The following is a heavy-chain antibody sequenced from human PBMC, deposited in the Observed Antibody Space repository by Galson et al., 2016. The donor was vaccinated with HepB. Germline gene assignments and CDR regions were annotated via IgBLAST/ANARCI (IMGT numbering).Heavy chain of an antibody. V-gene: IGHV3-74*01. CDR3: VRGNPISDH. CDR1: GFTFSDYW. CDR2: INIDGSIT. J-gene: IGHJ4*02. D-gene: IGHD1-14*01. Sequence: SLRLSCAASGFTFSDYWMHWIRQVPGKGLVWVSQINIDGSITRYADSVKGRFTISRHNAMKTLFLQMNTLRAEDTAVYYCVRGNPISDHWGQGTQVTVSS.